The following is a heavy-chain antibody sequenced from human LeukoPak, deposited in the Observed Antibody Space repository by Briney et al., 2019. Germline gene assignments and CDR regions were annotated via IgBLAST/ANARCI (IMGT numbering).Heavy chain of an antibody. D-gene: IGHD6-19*01. Sequence: SETLSLTCSVPGGSISSSSYYTGLIRQPPGKGLEWIGSIYYSGSTYYNPSLRSRVTISLDTSKNQFSLKLSSVTAADTAVYYRARHNSGGGDYNFYYMDVWGKGTTVTVSS. V-gene: IGHV4-39*01. CDR1: GGSISSSSYY. CDR2: IYYSGST. CDR3: ARHNSGGGDYNFYYMDV. J-gene: IGHJ6*03.